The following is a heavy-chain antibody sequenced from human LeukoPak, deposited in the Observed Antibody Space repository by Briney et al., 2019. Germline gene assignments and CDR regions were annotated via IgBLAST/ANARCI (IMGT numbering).Heavy chain of an antibody. V-gene: IGHV3-30*02. CDR3: ASTITKYKLDY. J-gene: IGHJ4*02. CDR2: IQYDGTSK. D-gene: IGHD1-1*01. CDR1: GVTFSSYG. Sequence: GGSLRLSCEASGVTFSSYGMHWVRQAPDKGLEWLAFIQYDGTSKYYADSVKGRLAISRDNSKNTVYLQMNSLRPDDTAFYYCASTITKYKLDYWGQGTLVTVSS.